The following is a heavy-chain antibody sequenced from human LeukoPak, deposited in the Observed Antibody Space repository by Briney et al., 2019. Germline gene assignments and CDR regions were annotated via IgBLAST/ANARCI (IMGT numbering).Heavy chain of an antibody. CDR3: AKGDYYDSSGYYYGVHAFDI. V-gene: IGHV1-24*01. CDR2: FDPEDGET. J-gene: IGHJ3*02. CDR1: GYTLTELS. Sequence: ASVKVSCKVSGYTLTELSMHWVRQAPGKGLEWMGGFDPEDGETIYAQKFQGRVTMTEDTSTDTAYMELSSLRSEDTAAYYCAKGDYYDSSGYYYGVHAFDIWGQGTMVTVSS. D-gene: IGHD3-22*01.